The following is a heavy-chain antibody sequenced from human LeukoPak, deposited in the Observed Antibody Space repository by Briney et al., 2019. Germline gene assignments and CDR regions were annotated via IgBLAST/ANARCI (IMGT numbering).Heavy chain of an antibody. D-gene: IGHD6-19*01. CDR3: AKIAVAGSRFDY. CDR2: IYSGGST. V-gene: IGHV3-66*02. CDR1: EFSVGSNY. Sequence: GGSQRLSCAASEFSVGSNYMTWVRQAPGKGLEWVSLIYSGGSTYYADSVKGRFTISRDNSKNTLYLQMNSLRAEDTAVYYCAKIAVAGSRFDYWGQGTLVTVSS. J-gene: IGHJ4*02.